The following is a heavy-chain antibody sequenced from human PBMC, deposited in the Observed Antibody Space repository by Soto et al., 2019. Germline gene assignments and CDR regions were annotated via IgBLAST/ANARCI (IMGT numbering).Heavy chain of an antibody. Sequence: SETLSLTCAVSGGSISSGGYSWSWIRQPPGKGLEWIGYIYHSGSTYYNPSLKSRVTISVDRSKNQFSLKLSSVTAADTAVYYCARASVFYDFWSGYNWFDPWGQGTLVTSPQ. J-gene: IGHJ5*02. CDR3: ARASVFYDFWSGYNWFDP. CDR1: GGSISSGGYS. D-gene: IGHD3-3*01. V-gene: IGHV4-30-2*01. CDR2: IYHSGST.